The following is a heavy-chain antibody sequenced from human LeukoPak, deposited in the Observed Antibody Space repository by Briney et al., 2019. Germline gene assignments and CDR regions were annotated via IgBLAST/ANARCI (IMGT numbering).Heavy chain of an antibody. Sequence: PGGSLRLSCAASGFTFRGYGMSWVRQAPGKGLEWVSVISGSGDKIYYADSYGDSVKDRFTISRDNSKNTLYLQMNSLRVEDTAVYYCAKARLPHCGTDCLDYWGRGTLVTVSS. V-gene: IGHV3-23*01. J-gene: IGHJ4*02. CDR2: ISGSGDKI. CDR3: AKARLPHCGTDCLDY. D-gene: IGHD2-21*02. CDR1: GFTFRGYG.